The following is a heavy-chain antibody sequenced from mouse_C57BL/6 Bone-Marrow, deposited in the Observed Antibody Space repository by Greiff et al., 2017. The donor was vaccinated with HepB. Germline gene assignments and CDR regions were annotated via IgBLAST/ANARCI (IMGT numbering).Heavy chain of an antibody. CDR3: TRGVSLFDY. CDR2: IDPETGGT. J-gene: IGHJ2*01. CDR1: GYTFTDYE. Sequence: VQLQQSGAELVRPGASVTLSCKASGYTFTDYEMHWVKQTPVHGLEWIGAIDPETGGTAYNQKFKGKAILTADKSSSTAYMGLRSLTSEDSAVYYCTRGVSLFDYWGQGTTLTVSS. V-gene: IGHV1-15*01. D-gene: IGHD6-2*01.